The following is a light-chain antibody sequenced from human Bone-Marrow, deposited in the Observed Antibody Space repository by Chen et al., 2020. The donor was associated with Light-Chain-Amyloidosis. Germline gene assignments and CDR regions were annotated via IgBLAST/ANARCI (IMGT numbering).Light chain of an antibody. J-gene: IGLJ1*01. CDR3: SSYTITNTLV. Sequence: QSALTLPPPVSGSPGPSLTMSPTGTSSHGGSDTHVSWYQQHPDKAPKLMIYEVTKRPSWVPDRFSSSKSNNTASMTISGLQAEDEDDYFCSSYTITNTLVFGSGTRVTVL. CDR2: EVT. CDR1: SSHGGSDTH. V-gene: IGLV2-14*01.